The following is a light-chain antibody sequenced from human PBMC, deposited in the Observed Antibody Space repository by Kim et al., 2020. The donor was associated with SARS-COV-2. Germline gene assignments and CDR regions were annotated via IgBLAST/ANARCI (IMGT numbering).Light chain of an antibody. CDR1: QSVSSRH. CDR2: AAS. V-gene: IGKV3-20*01. J-gene: IGKJ2*01. CDR3: QQYGGSPQS. Sequence: LAPGERATLSCRASQSVSSRHLAWYQQKRGKPPRLLIYAASSRATGIPDRFSGSGSGTDFTLTINRLEPEDFAVYHCQQYGGSPQSFGQGTKLEI.